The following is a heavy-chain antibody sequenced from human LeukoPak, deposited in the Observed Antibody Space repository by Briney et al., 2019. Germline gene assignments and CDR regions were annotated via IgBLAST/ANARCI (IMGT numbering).Heavy chain of an antibody. Sequence: TGGTLRLSCVASGFTFSRHGMNWVRQAPGKGLEWVSSISGSGGGTYYADSVRGRFTFSRDNSKNTLYLQMNSLRAEDTAVYYCARDRVGATRYYFDYWGQGTLVTASS. D-gene: IGHD1-26*01. V-gene: IGHV3-23*01. CDR2: ISGSGGGT. J-gene: IGHJ4*02. CDR3: ARDRVGATRYYFDY. CDR1: GFTFSRHG.